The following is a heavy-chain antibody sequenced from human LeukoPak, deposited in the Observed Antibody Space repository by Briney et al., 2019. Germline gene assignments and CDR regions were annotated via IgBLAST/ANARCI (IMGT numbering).Heavy chain of an antibody. CDR2: ISHDGSNK. J-gene: IGHJ3*02. CDR1: GFTFSSYG. CDR3: RSLIAARQDAFDI. V-gene: IGHV3-30*03. D-gene: IGHD6-6*01. Sequence: GGSLRLSCAASGFTFSSYGMHWVRQAPGKGLEWVAVISHDGSNKYYADSVKGRFTISRDNSKNTLYLQMNSLRAEDTAVYYCRSLIAARQDAFDIWGQGTMVTVSS.